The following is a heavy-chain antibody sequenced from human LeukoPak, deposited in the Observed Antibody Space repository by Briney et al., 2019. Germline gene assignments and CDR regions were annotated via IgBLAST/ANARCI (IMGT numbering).Heavy chain of an antibody. CDR3: ARAEYSSSWYRGLFGDY. D-gene: IGHD6-13*01. CDR1: GYTFTGYY. J-gene: IGHJ4*02. Sequence: GASVKVXCXASGYTFTGYYMHWVRQAPGQGLEWMGWTNPNSGGTNYAQKFQGRVTMTRDTSISTAYMELSRLRSDDTAVYYCARAEYSSSWYRGLFGDYWGQGTLVTVSS. V-gene: IGHV1-2*02. CDR2: TNPNSGGT.